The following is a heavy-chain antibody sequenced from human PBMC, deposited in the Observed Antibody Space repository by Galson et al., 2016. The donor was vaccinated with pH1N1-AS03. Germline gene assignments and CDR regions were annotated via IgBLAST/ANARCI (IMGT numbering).Heavy chain of an antibody. V-gene: IGHV4-59*01. D-gene: IGHD3-3*01. J-gene: IGHJ3*01. CDR3: AKEWSAFDL. Sequence: SETLSLTCSVSGGSISTYSWSWIRQPPGKGLEWIGFIHYSGSTSYSPSLKSRVTISVDASKNQLSLKLSSVTAADTAIYYCAKEWSAFDLWGQGTMVTVSS. CDR1: GGSISTYS. CDR2: IHYSGST.